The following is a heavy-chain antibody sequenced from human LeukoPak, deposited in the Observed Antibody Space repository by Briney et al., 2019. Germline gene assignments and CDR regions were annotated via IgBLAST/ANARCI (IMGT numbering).Heavy chain of an antibody. CDR3: AKTGHPRLCDSRGSYYGSLCYYGMDV. D-gene: IGHD3-22*01. CDR2: ISVSGGAT. Sequence: PGGSLRLSCAASGFTFNRYAMSWVRQTPGKGLEWVSTISVSGGATFYADSVKGRFTVSRDNSKNTLYLQVNSLRAEDPAVYYCAKTGHPRLCDSRGSYYGSLCYYGMDVWGQGTTVTVSS. J-gene: IGHJ6*02. V-gene: IGHV3-23*01. CDR1: GFTFNRYA.